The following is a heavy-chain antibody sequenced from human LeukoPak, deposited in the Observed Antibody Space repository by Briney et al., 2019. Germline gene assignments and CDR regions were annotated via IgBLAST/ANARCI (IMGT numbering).Heavy chain of an antibody. Sequence: GGSLRLSWAASGXTFSNYWVHWVRQAPGEGLVWVAHINSDGRSTSYADSVKGRFTISRDNAKNTLYVQMNRLRSEDTAVYYCARDMYSSGWSYYFDHWGQGTLVTVSS. D-gene: IGHD6-19*01. J-gene: IGHJ4*02. CDR3: ARDMYSSGWSYYFDH. V-gene: IGHV3-74*01. CDR2: INSDGRST. CDR1: GXTFSNYW.